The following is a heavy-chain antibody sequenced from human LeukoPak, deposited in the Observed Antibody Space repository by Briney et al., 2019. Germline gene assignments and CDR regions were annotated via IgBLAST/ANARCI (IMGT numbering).Heavy chain of an antibody. J-gene: IGHJ4*02. CDR3: ASFNVDTGFVDY. CDR2: IYTSGST. V-gene: IGHV4-61*02. Sequence: SETLSLTCTVSGGSISSGSYYWSWIRQPAGKGLEWIGRIYTSGSTNYNPSLNSRVTISVDTSKNQFSLKLSSVTAADTAVYYCASFNVDTGFVDYWGQGTLVTVSS. D-gene: IGHD5-18*01. CDR1: GGSISSGSYY.